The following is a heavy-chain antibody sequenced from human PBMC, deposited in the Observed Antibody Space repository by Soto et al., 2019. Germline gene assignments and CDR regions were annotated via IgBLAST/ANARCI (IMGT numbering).Heavy chain of an antibody. CDR3: ARDTDVAQGFDH. J-gene: IGHJ4*02. CDR2: IWFDGSNE. CDR1: GFTFSSYG. Sequence: PGGSLRLSCAASGFTFSSYGMHWVRQAPGKGLEWVAIIWFDGSNEFYADSVKGRFTISRDNSKNTLYLQMNSLRAEDTAVYYCARDTDVAQGFDHWGQGTLVTVSS. V-gene: IGHV3-33*01. D-gene: IGHD2-21*01.